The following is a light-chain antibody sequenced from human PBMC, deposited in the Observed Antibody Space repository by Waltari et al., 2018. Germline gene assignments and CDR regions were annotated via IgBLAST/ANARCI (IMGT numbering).Light chain of an antibody. CDR2: GAS. CDR1: QNIDTF. Sequence: DIQLTQSPSSLSASLGDRVTITCRASQNIDTFLNWYQQRPGKAPKVLIYGASSLQTGVPSRFSGSGSGTDFTLTISSLQPEDFATYYCLQYNSNPLTFGGGTKVEIK. V-gene: IGKV1-39*01. CDR3: LQYNSNPLT. J-gene: IGKJ4*01.